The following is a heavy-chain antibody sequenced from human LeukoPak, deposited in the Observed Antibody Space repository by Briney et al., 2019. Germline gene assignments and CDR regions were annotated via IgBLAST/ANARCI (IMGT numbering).Heavy chain of an antibody. V-gene: IGHV3-7*03. CDR1: GFSFSDTT. CDR2: RKEDGSDE. D-gene: IGHD3-16*01. J-gene: IGHJ1*01. Sequence: GGSLRLSCVASGFSFSDTTMSWVRQAAGQGLEWVARRKEDGSDENYVDSVKGRFTISRDNARNSLHLQMKSLRAEDTAVYFCAKGGAGGGYFPTWGQGILVIVSS. CDR3: AKGGAGGGYFPT.